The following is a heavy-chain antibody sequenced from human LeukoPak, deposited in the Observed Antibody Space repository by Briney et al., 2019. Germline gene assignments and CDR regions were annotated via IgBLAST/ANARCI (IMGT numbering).Heavy chain of an antibody. D-gene: IGHD5-24*01. Sequence: SETLSLTCNVSGASISDYYWSWIRQSAGKGLEWIGRIYAAETDFNPSLKSRLTMSIDTSKNQFSLKLRSVTAAGTAVYYCARHQGWLQWEYWGQGTLVTVSS. CDR1: GASISDYY. J-gene: IGHJ4*02. CDR3: ARHQGWLQWEY. V-gene: IGHV4-4*07. CDR2: IYAAET.